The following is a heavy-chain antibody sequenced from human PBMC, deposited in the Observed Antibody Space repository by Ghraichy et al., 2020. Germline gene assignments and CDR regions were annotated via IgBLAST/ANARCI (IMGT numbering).Heavy chain of an antibody. V-gene: IGHV4-59*08. Sequence: SETLSLTCTVSGGSISSYYWSWIRQPPGKGLEWIGYIYYSGSTNYNPSLKSRVTISVDTSKNQFSLKLSSVTAADTAVYYCASLPRSSWLPTPFQHWGQGTLVTVSS. D-gene: IGHD3-22*01. CDR1: GGSISSYY. CDR3: ASLPRSSWLPTPFQH. CDR2: IYYSGST. J-gene: IGHJ1*01.